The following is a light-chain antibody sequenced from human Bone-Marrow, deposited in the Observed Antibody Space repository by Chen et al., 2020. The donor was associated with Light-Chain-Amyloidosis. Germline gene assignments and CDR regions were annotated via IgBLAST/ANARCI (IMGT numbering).Light chain of an antibody. CDR2: RDT. Sequence: SYELTQTHSVSVSPGQTARTTCSGDDLPKKYAYWYQQKPGQAPVLVIHRDTERPSGISERFSGSSSGTTATLTISGVQAEDEADYHCQSADSSGTYEVIFGGGTKLTVL. J-gene: IGLJ2*01. CDR1: DLPKKY. CDR3: QSADSSGTYEVI. V-gene: IGLV3-25*03.